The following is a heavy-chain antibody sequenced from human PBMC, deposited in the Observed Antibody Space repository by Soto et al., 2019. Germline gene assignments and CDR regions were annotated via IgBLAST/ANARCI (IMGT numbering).Heavy chain of an antibody. J-gene: IGHJ3*02. CDR2: ISYDGSGK. CDR1: GFSFSSYA. CDR3: ARGSIVGAIRAFDI. Sequence: QVQLVESGGGVVQPGRSLRLSCAASGFSFSSYAIHWVRQAPGKGLEWVAVISYDGSGKNYADSVKGRFTTSRDNSKNTLDLQMGSLRPEDTAVYYCARGSIVGAIRAFDIWGQGTMVTVSS. D-gene: IGHD1-26*01. V-gene: IGHV3-30-3*01.